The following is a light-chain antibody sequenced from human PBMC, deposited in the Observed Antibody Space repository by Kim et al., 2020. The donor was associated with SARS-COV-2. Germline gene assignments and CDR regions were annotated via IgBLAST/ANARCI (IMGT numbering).Light chain of an antibody. CDR3: QQRSNRPGT. CDR2: DAS. CDR1: QTVSSY. J-gene: IGKJ1*01. Sequence: LSPGQRATLSCRASQTVSSYFAWYHQKHRRAPSLLLIDASNRATGIPARFIGSGAWANFILPISSLEPADVVVYYCQQRSNRPGTFGEGTKVEIK. V-gene: IGKV3-11*01.